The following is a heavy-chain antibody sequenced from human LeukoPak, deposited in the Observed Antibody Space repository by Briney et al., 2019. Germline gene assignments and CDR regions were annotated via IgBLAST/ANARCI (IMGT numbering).Heavy chain of an antibody. V-gene: IGHV3-53*01. J-gene: IGHJ4*02. CDR1: GFTVNSNY. Sequence: SGGSLRLSCAASGFTVNSNYMTWVRQAPGKGREGGSVLYSGGSTSYADSVKGRFTISRDSSKNTLYLQMNSLRAEDTAVYYCARAGYSSGWFLPYFDYWGQGTLVTVSS. CDR2: LYSGGST. CDR3: ARAGYSSGWFLPYFDY. D-gene: IGHD6-19*01.